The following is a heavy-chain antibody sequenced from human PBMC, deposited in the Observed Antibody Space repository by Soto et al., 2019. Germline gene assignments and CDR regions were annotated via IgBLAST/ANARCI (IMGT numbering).Heavy chain of an antibody. V-gene: IGHV3-48*01. J-gene: IGHJ5*02. Sequence: GGSLRLSCSASGFPFGSYSMNWVRQAPGKGLEWVSYISSSSSTIYYADSVKGRFTISRHNSKNTLYLQMNSLGAEDTAVYYCARGSRDYCSGGSCYAGPWFDPWGQGTLVTVSS. D-gene: IGHD2-15*01. CDR1: GFPFGSYS. CDR3: ARGSRDYCSGGSCYAGPWFDP. CDR2: ISSSSSTI.